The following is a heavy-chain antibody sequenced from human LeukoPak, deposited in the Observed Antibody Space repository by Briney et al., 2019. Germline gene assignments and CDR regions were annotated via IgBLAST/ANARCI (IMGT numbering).Heavy chain of an antibody. CDR3: ARAYWGRFGIPGTSKSLDY. CDR2: ISGSGGST. CDR1: GFSVSANY. J-gene: IGHJ4*02. Sequence: QPGGSLRLSCAASGFSVSANYMSWVRQAPGKGLEWVSAISGSGGSTYYADSVKGRFTISRDNSKNTLYLQMNSLRAEDTAVYYCARAYWGRFGIPGTSKSLDYWGQGTLVTVSS. V-gene: IGHV3-23*01. D-gene: IGHD3-10*01.